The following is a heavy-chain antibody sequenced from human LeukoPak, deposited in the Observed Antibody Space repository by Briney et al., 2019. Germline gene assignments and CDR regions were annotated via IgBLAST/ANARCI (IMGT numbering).Heavy chain of an antibody. Sequence: KASETLSLTCTVSGGSISSSSYYWGWIRQPPGKGLEWIGSIYYSGSTYYNPSLKSRVTISVDTSKNQFSLKLSSVTAADTAVYYCASSPWGGEAFDIWGQGTMVTVSS. J-gene: IGHJ3*02. D-gene: IGHD3-16*01. CDR2: IYYSGST. V-gene: IGHV4-39*07. CDR1: GGSISSSSYY. CDR3: ASSPWGGEAFDI.